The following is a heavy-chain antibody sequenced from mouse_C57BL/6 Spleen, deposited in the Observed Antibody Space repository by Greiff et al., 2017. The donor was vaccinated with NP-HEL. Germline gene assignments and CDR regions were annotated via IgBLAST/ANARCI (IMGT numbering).Heavy chain of an antibody. CDR2: IDPSDSYT. D-gene: IGHD2-1*01. Sequence: QVQLQQPGAELVMPGASVKLSCKASGYTFTSYWMHWVKQRPGQGLEWIGEIDPSDSYTNYNQKFKGKSTLTVDKSSSTAYMQLSRLASEDSAVYYCARNYGNSFAYWGQGTLVTVSA. CDR3: ARNYGNSFAY. V-gene: IGHV1-69*01. J-gene: IGHJ3*01. CDR1: GYTFTSYW.